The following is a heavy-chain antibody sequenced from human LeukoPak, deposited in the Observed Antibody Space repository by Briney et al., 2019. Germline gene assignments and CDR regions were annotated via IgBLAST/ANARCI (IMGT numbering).Heavy chain of an antibody. CDR2: FYYSGNT. J-gene: IGHJ5*02. CDR1: GVSITHY. Sequence: PSETLSLTCTVSGVSITHYWGWIRQPPGKGLEWIGSFYYSGNTYYNSSLESRVTISVDTSKNQFSLKLTSVTAADTAIYYCARQWVIVATWGRWFDPWGQGILVTVSS. V-gene: IGHV4-39*01. D-gene: IGHD5-12*01. CDR3: ARQWVIVATWGRWFDP.